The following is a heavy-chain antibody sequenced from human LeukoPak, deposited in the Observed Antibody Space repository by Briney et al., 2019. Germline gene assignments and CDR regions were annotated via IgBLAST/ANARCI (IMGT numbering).Heavy chain of an antibody. Sequence: ASVKVSCKASGYTFTGYYMHWVRQAPGQGLEWMGWINPNSGDTNYAQKFQGRVTMTRDTSISTAYMELSRLRSDDTAVYYCARMWRETLDAFDIWGQGTMVTVSS. CDR3: ARMWRETLDAFDI. D-gene: IGHD1-26*01. CDR1: GYTFTGYY. V-gene: IGHV1-2*02. CDR2: INPNSGDT. J-gene: IGHJ3*02.